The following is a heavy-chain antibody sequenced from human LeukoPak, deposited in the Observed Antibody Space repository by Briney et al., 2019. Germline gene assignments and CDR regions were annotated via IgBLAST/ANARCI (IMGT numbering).Heavy chain of an antibody. CDR2: IHNSGST. V-gene: IGHV4-31*03. J-gene: IGHJ5*02. CDR3: ARGPRGSLNWFDP. D-gene: IGHD3-10*01. CDR1: GGSISSGGYY. Sequence: SETLSLTCTVSGGSISSGGYYWSWIRQHPGKGLEWIGYIHNSGSTDYNPSLKSRVTISADTSKNQFSLKLSSVTAADTAMYYCARGPRGSLNWFDPWGQGTLVTVSS.